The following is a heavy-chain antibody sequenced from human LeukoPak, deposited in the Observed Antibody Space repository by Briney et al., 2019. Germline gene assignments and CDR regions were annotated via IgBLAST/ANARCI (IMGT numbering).Heavy chain of an antibody. D-gene: IGHD4-23*01. CDR3: ARGSVGDY. J-gene: IGHJ4*02. CDR2: INPSGGST. Sequence: ASVKVSCKVSGYTLTELSMHWVRQAPGQGLEWMGIINPSGGSTSYAQKFQGRVTMTRDTSTSTVYMELSSLRSEDTAVYYCARGSVGDYWGQGTLVTVSS. V-gene: IGHV1-46*01. CDR1: GYTLTELS.